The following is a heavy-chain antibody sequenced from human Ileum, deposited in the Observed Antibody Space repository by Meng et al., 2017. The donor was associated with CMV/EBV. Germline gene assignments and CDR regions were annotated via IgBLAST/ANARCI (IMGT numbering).Heavy chain of an antibody. Sequence: QVQLVVSGGGLVKPDGSLRLSCAASGFNFSDYYMSWIRQSPGKGLEWVSYISSSSSYTNYADSVKGRFTISRDNAKNSLYLQMNSLGAEDTAVYYCAKDRFSSSSTIDYWGQGTLVTVSS. CDR1: GFNFSDYY. CDR2: ISSSSSYT. V-gene: IGHV3-11*06. D-gene: IGHD6-6*01. J-gene: IGHJ4*02. CDR3: AKDRFSSSSTIDY.